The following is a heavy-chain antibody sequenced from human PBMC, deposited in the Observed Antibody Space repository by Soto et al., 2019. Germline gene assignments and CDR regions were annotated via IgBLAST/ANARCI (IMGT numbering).Heavy chain of an antibody. D-gene: IGHD6-6*01. CDR1: GDSFTTYW. CDR2: IYPGDSDT. V-gene: IGHV5-51*01. Sequence: GSLKISCKGSGDSFTTYWMALVRQMPGKGLEWMGIIYPGDSDTIYSPSFQGQVTISADKCISTAYLRWSNLRASDTAIYYCARQGSLAARNGLDVWGQGTTVTVSS. CDR3: ARQGSLAARNGLDV. J-gene: IGHJ6*02.